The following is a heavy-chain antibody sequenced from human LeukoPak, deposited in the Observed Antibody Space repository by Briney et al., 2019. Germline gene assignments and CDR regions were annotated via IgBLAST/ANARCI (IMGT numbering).Heavy chain of an antibody. J-gene: IGHJ5*02. CDR2: FNPNSGAT. CDR1: GYTFTAYS. V-gene: IGHV1-2*02. D-gene: IGHD2-2*01. CDR3: ARDIASCYDP. Sequence: ASVKVSCKASGYTFTAYSMHWVRQAPGQGLEWMGWFNPNSGATEYAQKFQGRVAMTRDMSLSTAYMELRRLRSDDTAVYYCARDIASCYDPWGQGTLVTVFS.